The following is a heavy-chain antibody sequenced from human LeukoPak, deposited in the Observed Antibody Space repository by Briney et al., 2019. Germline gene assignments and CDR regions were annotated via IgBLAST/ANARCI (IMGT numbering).Heavy chain of an antibody. CDR3: AELGITMIGGV. V-gene: IGHV3-48*03. D-gene: IGHD3-10*02. Sequence: GGTLRLSCAVSGFTFSSYAMHWVRHAPGKGLEWVSYISSSGSTIYYADSVKGRFTISRDNAKNSLYLQMNSLRAEDTAVYYCAELGITMIGGVWGKGTTVTISS. J-gene: IGHJ6*04. CDR1: GFTFSSYA. CDR2: ISSSGSTI.